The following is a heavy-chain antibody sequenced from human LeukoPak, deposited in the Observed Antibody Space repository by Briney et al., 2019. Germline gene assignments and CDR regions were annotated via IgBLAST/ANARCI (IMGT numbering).Heavy chain of an antibody. CDR2: ISYDGSNK. V-gene: IGHV3-30*18. CDR3: AKEGAMGDSSGYYYYYGMDV. D-gene: IGHD3-22*01. Sequence: PGGSLRLSCAASGFTFSSCAMSWVRQAPGKGLEWVAVISYDGSNKYYADSVKGRFTISRDNSKNTLYLQMNSLRAEDTAVYYCAKEGAMGDSSGYYYYYGMDVWGQGTTVTVSS. CDR1: GFTFSSCA. J-gene: IGHJ6*02.